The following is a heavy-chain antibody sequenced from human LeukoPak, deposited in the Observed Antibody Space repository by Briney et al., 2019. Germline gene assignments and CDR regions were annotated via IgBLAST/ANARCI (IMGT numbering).Heavy chain of an antibody. D-gene: IGHD3-22*01. Sequence: ASVKVSCTASGYTFTSYGISWVRQAPGQGLEWMGWISAYNGNTNYAQKLQGRVTMTTDTSTSTAYMELRSLRSDDTAVYYCARAAPVVVITTFPVEQYAFDIRGQGTMVTVSS. CDR3: ARAAPVVVITTFPVEQYAFDI. CDR2: ISAYNGNT. V-gene: IGHV1-18*01. CDR1: GYTFTSYG. J-gene: IGHJ3*02.